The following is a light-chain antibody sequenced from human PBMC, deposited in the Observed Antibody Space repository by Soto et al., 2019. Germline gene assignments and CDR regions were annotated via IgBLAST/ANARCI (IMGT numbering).Light chain of an antibody. V-gene: IGKV1-27*01. J-gene: IGKJ3*01. CDR3: QKYNSAPLT. CDR1: QGISNY. Sequence: DIQMTQSPSSLSASVGDRVTITCRASQGISNYLAWYQQKPGKVPKLLIYAASTLQSGVPSRFSGSGSGTDFTLTIGSLLPEDVATYYCQKYNSAPLTFGPGTKVDIK. CDR2: AAS.